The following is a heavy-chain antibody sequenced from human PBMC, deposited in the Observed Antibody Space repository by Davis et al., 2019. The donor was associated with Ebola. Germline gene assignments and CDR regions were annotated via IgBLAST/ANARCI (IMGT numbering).Heavy chain of an antibody. V-gene: IGHV3-33*06. CDR2: IWYDGSNK. CDR3: AKDPLAYTVTTQYYFDY. D-gene: IGHD4-17*01. Sequence: PGGSLRLSCAASGFTFSSYGMHWVRQAPGKGLEWVAVIWYDGSNKYYADSVKGRFTISRDNSKNTLYLQMNSLRAEDTAVYYCAKDPLAYTVTTQYYFDYWGQGTLVTVSS. J-gene: IGHJ4*02. CDR1: GFTFSSYG.